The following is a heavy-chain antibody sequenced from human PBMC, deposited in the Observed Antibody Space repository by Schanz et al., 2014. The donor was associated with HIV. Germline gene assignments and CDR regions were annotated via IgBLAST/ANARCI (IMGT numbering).Heavy chain of an antibody. CDR2: INSGGRT. CDR3: ARDWRPNYDFWSGSIGVIGMDV. V-gene: IGHV3-23*04. CDR1: GFTFSRYA. J-gene: IGHJ6*02. D-gene: IGHD3-3*01. Sequence: EVQLVESGGGLVQPGGSLRLSCAASGFTFSRYAMSWVRQAPGKGLEWVSAINSGGRTYYADSVKGRFTISRDNSKNTLYLQMNSLRAEDTAVYYCARDWRPNYDFWSGSIGVIGMDVWGQGTTVTVSS.